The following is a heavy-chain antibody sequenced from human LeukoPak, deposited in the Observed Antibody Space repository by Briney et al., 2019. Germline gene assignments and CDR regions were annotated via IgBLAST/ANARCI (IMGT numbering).Heavy chain of an antibody. CDR2: INPNSGGT. J-gene: IGHJ4*02. D-gene: IGHD5-24*01. Sequence: ASVKVSCKASGYTFTGYHMHWVRQAPGQGLEWMGWINPNSGGTNYAQKFQGRVTMTRDTSISTAYMELSRLRSDDTAVYYCASNLDGGYNLLDYWGQGTLVTVSS. V-gene: IGHV1-2*02. CDR3: ASNLDGGYNLLDY. CDR1: GYTFTGYH.